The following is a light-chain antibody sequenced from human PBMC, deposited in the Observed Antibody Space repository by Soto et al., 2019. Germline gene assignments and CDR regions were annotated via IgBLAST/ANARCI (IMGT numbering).Light chain of an antibody. CDR1: QSVKSSY. J-gene: IGKJ2*01. CDR2: GAS. CDR3: QQYGSSLYT. Sequence: EIVLTQYPGTLSLSPGERATLSCRASQSVKSSYLAWYQQKPGQAPRLLIYGASSRATGIPDRFSGSGSGTDFTLTISRLEPEDFAVYYCQQYGSSLYTFGQGTKLEIK. V-gene: IGKV3-20*01.